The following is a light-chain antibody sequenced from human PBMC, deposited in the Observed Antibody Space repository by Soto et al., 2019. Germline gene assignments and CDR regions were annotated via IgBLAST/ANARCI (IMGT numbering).Light chain of an antibody. Sequence: EIVMTQSPATLSVSPGERATLSCRASENIGSTLAWYQQKPGQAPRLLFYYASRRATGVPARFSGSGSGTEFTLTISSLQPEDFATYYCQQLNSYPITFGQGTRLEI. CDR3: QQLNSYPIT. CDR1: ENIGST. V-gene: IGKV3-15*01. J-gene: IGKJ5*01. CDR2: YAS.